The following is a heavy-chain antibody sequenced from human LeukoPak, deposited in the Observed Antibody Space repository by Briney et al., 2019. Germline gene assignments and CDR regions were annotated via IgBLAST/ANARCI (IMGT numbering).Heavy chain of an antibody. D-gene: IGHD3-3*01. CDR2: IYSGGST. CDR1: GFTVSSNY. Sequence: PGGSLRLSCAASGFTVSSNYMSWVRQAPGKGLEWVSVIYSGGSTYYADSVKGRFTISRDNSKNTLYLQMNSLRAEDTAVYYCATISYENAFDVWAKGQWSPSLQ. J-gene: IGHJ3*01. CDR3: ATISYENAFDV. V-gene: IGHV3-53*01.